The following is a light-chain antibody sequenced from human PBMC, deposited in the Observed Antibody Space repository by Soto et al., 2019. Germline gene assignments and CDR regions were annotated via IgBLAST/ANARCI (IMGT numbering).Light chain of an antibody. CDR1: QSVNSR. Sequence: EIVMTQSPATLSVSPGERATLSCRASQSVNSRLAWYQQKPDQTPRLLIYDASTRATGIPTRFSGSGSGTDFTLTISSLQSEDFAVYYCQQYNNWPWTFGQGSKVDIK. CDR2: DAS. J-gene: IGKJ1*01. V-gene: IGKV3-15*01. CDR3: QQYNNWPWT.